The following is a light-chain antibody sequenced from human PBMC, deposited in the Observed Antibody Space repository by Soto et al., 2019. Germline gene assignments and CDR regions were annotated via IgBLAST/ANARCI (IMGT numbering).Light chain of an antibody. CDR1: HGIRND. Sequence: AIQMTQSPSSPSASVGDRVTITCRASHGIRNDLGWYQQKPGKAPKLLIYAASSLKSEVPSRFSGSGSGTDFTLTISSLQPEDFATYYCLQDYNYPLTFGQGTKLEIK. CDR2: AAS. V-gene: IGKV1-6*01. J-gene: IGKJ2*01. CDR3: LQDYNYPLT.